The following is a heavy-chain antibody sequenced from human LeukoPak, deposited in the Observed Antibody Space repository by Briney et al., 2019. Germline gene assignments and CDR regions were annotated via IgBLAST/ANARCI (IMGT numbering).Heavy chain of an antibody. CDR3: ARIDCSSTSCTWFDP. J-gene: IGHJ5*02. CDR1: GGSISSHY. CDR2: IYYSGST. V-gene: IGHV4-59*11. Sequence: SETLSLTCTVSGGSISSHYWSWIRQLPGKGLEWIGYIYYSGSTNYNPSLKSRVTISVDTSKNQFSLKLSSVTAADTAVYYCARIDCSSTSCTWFDPWGQGTLVTVSS. D-gene: IGHD2-2*01.